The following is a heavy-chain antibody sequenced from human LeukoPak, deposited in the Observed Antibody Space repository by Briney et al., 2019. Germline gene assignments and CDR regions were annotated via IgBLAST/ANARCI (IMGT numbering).Heavy chain of an antibody. CDR1: GVSISSSSYY. D-gene: IGHD5-12*01. J-gene: IGHJ5*02. CDR2: IYYSGST. V-gene: IGHV4-30-4*08. Sequence: SETLSLTCTVSGVSISSSSYYWGWIRQPPGKGLEWIGYIYYSGSTYYNPSLKSRVTISVDTSKNQYSLKLSSVTAADTAVYYCARAEYSGYDYWFDPWGQGTLVTVSS. CDR3: ARAEYSGYDYWFDP.